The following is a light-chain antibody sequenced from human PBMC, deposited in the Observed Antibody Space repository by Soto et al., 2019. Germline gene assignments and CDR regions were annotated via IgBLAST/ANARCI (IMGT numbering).Light chain of an antibody. Sequence: EIVLTQSPATLSLSPGERATLSCRASQCVSIYLAWYQQKPGQAPRLLIYDASNRATGIPARFSGSGSGTDFTLTISSLEPEDFAVYYCQQRSNWSITFGQGTRLEIK. CDR3: QQRSNWSIT. CDR1: QCVSIY. CDR2: DAS. V-gene: IGKV3-11*01. J-gene: IGKJ5*01.